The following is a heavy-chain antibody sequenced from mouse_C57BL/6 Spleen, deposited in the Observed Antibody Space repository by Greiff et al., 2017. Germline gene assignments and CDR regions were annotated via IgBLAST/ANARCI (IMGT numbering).Heavy chain of an antibody. J-gene: IGHJ4*01. CDR1: GYTFTDYE. Sequence: VKLQESGAELVRPGASVTLSCKASGYTFTDYEMHWVKQTPVHGLEWIGAIDPETGGTAYNQKFKGKAILTADKSSSTAYMELRSLTSEDSAVYYCTRGSYGSYAMDYWGQGTSVTVSS. CDR3: TRGSYGSYAMDY. D-gene: IGHD1-1*01. CDR2: IDPETGGT. V-gene: IGHV1-15*01.